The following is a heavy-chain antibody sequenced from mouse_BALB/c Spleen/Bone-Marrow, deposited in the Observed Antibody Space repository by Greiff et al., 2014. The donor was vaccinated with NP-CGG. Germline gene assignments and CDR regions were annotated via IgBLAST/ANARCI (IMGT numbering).Heavy chain of an antibody. V-gene: IGHV4-1*02. D-gene: IGHD2-3*01. CDR2: INPDSSTI. Sequence: EVKLVESGGGLVQPGGSLKLSCAASGFDFNRYWMTWVRQAPGKGLEWVGGINPDSSTINYTPSLKDKFIISRDNAKNTLYLQMSKVRSEDTGLYYCTRNGYYGWSAYWGQGTLVTVSA. CDR1: GFDFNRYW. CDR3: TRNGYYGWSAY. J-gene: IGHJ3*01.